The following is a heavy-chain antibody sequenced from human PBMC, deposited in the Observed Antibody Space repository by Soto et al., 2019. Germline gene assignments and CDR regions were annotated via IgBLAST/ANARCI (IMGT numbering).Heavy chain of an antibody. Sequence: QVQLVESGGGVVQPGRSLRLSCAASGFSFSTNGMHWVRQAPGKGLEWVAVISFDGTTRYYADSVKGRFTISRDNSKNMLYLQMNSLSPGDTAVYYCAKGYSSGSLDYWGQGTLVTVSS. CDR2: ISFDGTTR. CDR1: GFSFSTNG. D-gene: IGHD2-15*01. V-gene: IGHV3-30*18. CDR3: AKGYSSGSLDY. J-gene: IGHJ4*02.